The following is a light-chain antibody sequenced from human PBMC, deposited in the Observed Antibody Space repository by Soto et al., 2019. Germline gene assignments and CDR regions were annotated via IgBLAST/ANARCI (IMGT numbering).Light chain of an antibody. V-gene: IGKV1D-12*01. J-gene: IGKJ3*01. Sequence: DIQMTQSPSSVSASVGDRVTITCRASQGISNWLAWYQQKPAKAPNLLIDGVSKLQSGVPSRFSGSGSGTNFTRTSSSLQPEYFAAYYCQQANSFPVTFGPRTKVDVK. CDR3: QQANSFPVT. CDR1: QGISNW. CDR2: GVS.